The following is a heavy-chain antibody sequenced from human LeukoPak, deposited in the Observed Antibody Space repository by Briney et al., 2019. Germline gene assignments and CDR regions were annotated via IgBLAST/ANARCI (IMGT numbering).Heavy chain of an antibody. D-gene: IGHD3-10*01. V-gene: IGHV1-18*01. J-gene: IGHJ4*02. Sequence: ASVKVSCKASGYTFTSYGISWVRQAPGQRREWMGWISAYNGNTNYAQTLQGRVTMTTDTSTSTAYMELRSLRSDDTAVYYCARDQGVTMVRGVIIAASDYWGQGTLVTVSS. CDR1: GYTFTSYG. CDR2: ISAYNGNT. CDR3: ARDQGVTMVRGVIIAASDY.